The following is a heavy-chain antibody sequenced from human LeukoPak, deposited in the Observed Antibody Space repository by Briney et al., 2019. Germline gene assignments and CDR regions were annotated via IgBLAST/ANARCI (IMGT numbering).Heavy chain of an antibody. V-gene: IGHV3-20*04. D-gene: IGHD6-13*01. Sequence: GGSLRLSCAASGFTFSSYEMNWVRQAPGKGLEWVSGINWNGGSTGYADSAKGRFTISRDNAKNSLYLQMNSLRAEDTALYYCARGATEAYSSSIDYWGQGTLVTVSS. J-gene: IGHJ4*02. CDR2: INWNGGST. CDR1: GFTFSSYE. CDR3: ARGATEAYSSSIDY.